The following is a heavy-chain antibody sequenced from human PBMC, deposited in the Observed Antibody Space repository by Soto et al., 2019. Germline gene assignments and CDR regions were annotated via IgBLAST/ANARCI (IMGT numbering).Heavy chain of an antibody. CDR1: GFTFSSYA. CDR2: ISGSGGST. D-gene: IGHD3-10*01. J-gene: IGHJ6*02. CDR3: AKDGEGLGSGSRPYYYYGMDV. V-gene: IGHV3-23*01. Sequence: GGSLRLSCAASGFTFSSYAMSWVRQAPGKGLEWVSAISGSGGSTYYADSVKGRFTISRDNSKNTLYLQMNSLRAEDTAVYYCAKDGEGLGSGSRPYYYYGMDVWGQGTTVTVSS.